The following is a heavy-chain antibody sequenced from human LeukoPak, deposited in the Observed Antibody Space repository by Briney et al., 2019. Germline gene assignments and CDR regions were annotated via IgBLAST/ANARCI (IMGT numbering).Heavy chain of an antibody. J-gene: IGHJ4*02. D-gene: IGHD6-13*01. CDR2: IYYSGST. CDR3: ARDVGSGYSSSWYLGY. Sequence: PSETLSLTCTVSGGPISSYYWSWIRQPPGKGLEWIGYIYYSGSTNYNPSLKSRVTISVDTSKNQFPLKLSSVTAADTAVYYCARDVGSGYSSSWYLGYWGQGTLVTVSS. CDR1: GGPISSYY. V-gene: IGHV4-59*01.